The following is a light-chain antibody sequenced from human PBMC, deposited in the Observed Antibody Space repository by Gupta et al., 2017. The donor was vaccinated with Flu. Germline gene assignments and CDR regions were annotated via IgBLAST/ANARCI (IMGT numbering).Light chain of an antibody. Sequence: SSVLTQPPSVSVAPGQTARITCGGDNIGRKRVHCDHRKAGQAPVLVVEVVSDRPSGIPERFSGCNSGNTATPTTTLVEAGDEADDDGYVCDGSRDHPCMFGGGTKRTVL. CDR1: NIGRKR. J-gene: IGLJ3*02. CDR2: VVS. CDR3: YVCDGSRDHPCM. V-gene: IGLV3-21*02.